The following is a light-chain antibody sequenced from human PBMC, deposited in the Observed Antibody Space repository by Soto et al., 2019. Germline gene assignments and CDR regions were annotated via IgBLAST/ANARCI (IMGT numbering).Light chain of an antibody. CDR2: EVS. CDR1: SSDVGGYNY. CDR3: SSYTSRSTLV. J-gene: IGLJ1*01. Sequence: QSVLTQPASVSGSPGQSITISCTGTSSDVGGYNYVSWYQQHPGKAPKLMIYEVSNRPLGVSNRFSGSKSGNTASLTISGLQAEDEADYYCSSYTSRSTLVFGTGTKVTV. V-gene: IGLV2-14*01.